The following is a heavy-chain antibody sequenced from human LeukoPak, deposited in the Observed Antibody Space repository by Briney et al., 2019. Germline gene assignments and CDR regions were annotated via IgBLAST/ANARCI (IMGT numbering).Heavy chain of an antibody. CDR1: GFTFSNHG. J-gene: IGHJ4*02. Sequence: PGGSLRLSCAASGFTFSNHGMNWVRQAPGKGLEWVSGISPSGDIAYYADSVKGRFTISRDNSRNTLYLQMNSLRAEDTAVYYCARSGLSRFGFWGQGTLVTVSS. V-gene: IGHV3-23*01. CDR2: ISPSGDIA. D-gene: IGHD2/OR15-2a*01. CDR3: ARSGLSRFGF.